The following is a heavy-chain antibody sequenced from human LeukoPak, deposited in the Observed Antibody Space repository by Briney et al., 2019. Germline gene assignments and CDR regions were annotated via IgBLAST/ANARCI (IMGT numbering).Heavy chain of an antibody. D-gene: IGHD5-12*01. V-gene: IGHV6-1*01. CDR2: TYYRSKWYN. Sequence: SQTLSLPCAISGDSVPTNSAVWTSIRQSPSRGLEWLGRTYYRSKWYNDYAVSVKSRITINPDTSKNQYSLQLNSVTPEDTAVYYCARDKGGSGYDHLDSWGQGTLVTVSS. CDR3: ARDKGGSGYDHLDS. J-gene: IGHJ4*02. CDR1: GDSVPTNSAV.